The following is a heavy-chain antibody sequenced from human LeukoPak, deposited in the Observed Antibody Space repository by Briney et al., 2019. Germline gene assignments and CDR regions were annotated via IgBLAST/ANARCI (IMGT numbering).Heavy chain of an antibody. J-gene: IGHJ4*02. V-gene: IGHV3-48*01. CDR2: IRSDSTIT. CDR3: ARVRSGSWDWEF. CDR1: GFTGFTFSSYS. Sequence: PGGSLRLSCAASGFTGFTFSSYSMNWARQAPGKGLEWVAYIRSDSTITYYADSVKGRFTISRDNARDLLYLQMNSLRAEDTAVYHCARVRSGSWDWEFWGQGTLVTVSS. D-gene: IGHD6-13*01.